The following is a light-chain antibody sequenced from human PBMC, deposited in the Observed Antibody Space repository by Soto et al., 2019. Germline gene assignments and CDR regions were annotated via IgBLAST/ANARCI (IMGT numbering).Light chain of an antibody. CDR2: EVS. CDR3: SSYAGSNNFYV. Sequence: QSVLPQPASVSGAPGQPILISCTSTSNYAGTYNYVSWYQQHPGKAPNLMIYEVSKRPSGVPDRFSGSKSGNTASLTVSGLQAEDEADYYCSSYAGSNNFYVFGTGTKVTVL. V-gene: IGLV2-8*01. J-gene: IGLJ1*01. CDR1: SNYAGTYNY.